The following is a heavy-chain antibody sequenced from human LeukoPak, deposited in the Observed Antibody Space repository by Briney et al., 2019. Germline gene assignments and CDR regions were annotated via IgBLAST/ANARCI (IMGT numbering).Heavy chain of an antibody. Sequence: ASVKVSCKAFGYTITGYYIHWVRQAPGQGLEWMGWINPNNGGTNSAQKFQGRLTMTRDTSTSTVDMELSSLRSEDTAVYYCARDRGLNVCPSDYWGQGTLVIVSS. J-gene: IGHJ4*02. CDR2: INPNNGGT. CDR3: ARDRGLNVCPSDY. V-gene: IGHV1-2*02. CDR1: GYTITGYY. D-gene: IGHD3-10*01.